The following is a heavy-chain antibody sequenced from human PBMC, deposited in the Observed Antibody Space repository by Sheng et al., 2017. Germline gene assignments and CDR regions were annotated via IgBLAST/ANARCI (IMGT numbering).Heavy chain of an antibody. V-gene: IGHV4-4*07. CDR3: ARVFSWGYRYDYYMDV. CDR1: GASLSSHY. D-gene: IGHD2-15*01. J-gene: IGHJ6*03. Sequence: QVQLQESGPGLLKPSETLSLTCTVSGASLSSHYWSWIRQPAGKGLEWIGRVYPTGSTNYNPSLQSRVTMSLDTSQNQVSLKLSSVTAADTAVYYCARVFSWGYRYDYYMDVWGKGTTVTVSS. CDR2: VYPTGST.